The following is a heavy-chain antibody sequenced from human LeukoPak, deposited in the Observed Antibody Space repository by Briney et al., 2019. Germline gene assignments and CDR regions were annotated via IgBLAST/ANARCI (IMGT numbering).Heavy chain of an antibody. CDR1: GFTFSDYY. V-gene: IGHV3-11*04. J-gene: IGHJ6*03. D-gene: IGHD3-3*01. CDR3: ARDAAEYDLTNHYYYMDV. Sequence: GGSLTLSCAASGFTFSDYYMTWIRQAPGKGLEWVSYISSSGSTIYYADSVKGRFTISRDNAKKSLYLQMNSLRAEDTAVYYCARDAAEYDLTNHYYYMDVWGKGTRVTVSS. CDR2: ISSSGSTI.